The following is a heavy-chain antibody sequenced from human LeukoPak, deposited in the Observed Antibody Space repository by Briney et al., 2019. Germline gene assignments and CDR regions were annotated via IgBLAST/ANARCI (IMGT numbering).Heavy chain of an antibody. CDR2: IVVGGGNT. D-gene: IGHD3-3*01. J-gene: IGHJ5*02. CDR3: AASATGYDFWTPFDP. V-gene: IGHV1-58*02. Sequence: ASVKVSCKASGFTFTSSAMQWVRQARGQRLEWIGWIVVGGGNTNYAQKFQERVTITRDMSTSTAYMELSSLRSEDTAVYYCAASATGYDFWTPFDPWGQGTLVTVSS. CDR1: GFTFTSSA.